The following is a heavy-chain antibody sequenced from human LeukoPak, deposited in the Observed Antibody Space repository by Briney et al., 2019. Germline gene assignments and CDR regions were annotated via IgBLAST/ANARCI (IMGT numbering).Heavy chain of an antibody. J-gene: IGHJ4*02. CDR1: GFTFSSYW. D-gene: IGHD6-19*01. CDR3: ARPRIAVAIFDY. V-gene: IGHV3-74*01. CDR2: INSDGSST. Sequence: TGGSLRLSCAASGFTFSSYWMHWVRQAPGKGLVWVSRINSDGSSTSYADSVKGRFTISRDNAKNTLYLQMNSLRAEDTAVYYCARPRIAVAIFDYWGRGTLVTVSS.